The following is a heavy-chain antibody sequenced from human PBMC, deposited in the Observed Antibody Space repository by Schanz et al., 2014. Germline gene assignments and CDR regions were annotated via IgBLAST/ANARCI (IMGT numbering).Heavy chain of an antibody. V-gene: IGHV4-38-2*02. Sequence: QVQLQESGPGLVKPSETLSLTCTVSGYSISSGYYWGWIRQPPGKGLEWIGSIYHSGSTYYNPSLKSRSTISVTPPKTQSSLKRSSVTAADTAVYYCARVFDYWGQGTLVTVSS. CDR1: GYSISSGYY. CDR2: IYHSGST. J-gene: IGHJ4*02. CDR3: ARVFDY.